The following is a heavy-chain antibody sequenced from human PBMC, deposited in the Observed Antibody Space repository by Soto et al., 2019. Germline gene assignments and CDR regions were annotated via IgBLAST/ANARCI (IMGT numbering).Heavy chain of an antibody. Sequence: SDTLSLTCTVSGGSISSYYWSWIRQPPGKGLEWIGYIYYSGSTNYNPSLKSRVTISVDTSKNQFSLKLSSVTAADTAVYYCARGAMVRGVTIGDAFDIWGQGTMVTVSS. D-gene: IGHD3-10*01. V-gene: IGHV4-59*07. CDR3: ARGAMVRGVTIGDAFDI. CDR2: IYYSGST. J-gene: IGHJ3*02. CDR1: GGSISSYY.